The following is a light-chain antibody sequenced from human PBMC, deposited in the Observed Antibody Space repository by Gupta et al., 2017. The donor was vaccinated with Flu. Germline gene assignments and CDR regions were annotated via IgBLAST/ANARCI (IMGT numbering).Light chain of an antibody. J-gene: IGKJ2*01. CDR3: QLYGSSPAYT. V-gene: IGKV3-20*01. Sequence: LTQSPGSLSLSPGEGATLSCRASQTVADSFLAWYQQQPGQAPRLLIYGASTRAPGIPDRFSGSGSGTDFTLTITRLEPEDFAVYYCQLYGSSPAYTFGQETKLEI. CDR2: GAS. CDR1: QTVADSF.